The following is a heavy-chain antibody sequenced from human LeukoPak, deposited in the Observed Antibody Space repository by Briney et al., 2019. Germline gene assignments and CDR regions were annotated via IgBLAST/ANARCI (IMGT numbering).Heavy chain of an antibody. CDR2: INPNSGGT. CDR3: ARGQGEIAALIHDY. CDR1: GYTFTGYY. J-gene: IGHJ4*02. V-gene: IGHV1-2*02. D-gene: IGHD6-6*01. Sequence: GASVKVSCKASGYTFTGYYMHWVRQAPGQGLEWMGWINPNSGGTNYAQKFQGRVTMTRDTSISTAYMELSRLRSDDTAVYYCARGQGEIAALIHDYWGQGTLVTVSS.